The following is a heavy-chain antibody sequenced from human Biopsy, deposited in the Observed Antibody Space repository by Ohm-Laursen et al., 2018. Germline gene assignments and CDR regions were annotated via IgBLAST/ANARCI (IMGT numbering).Heavy chain of an antibody. D-gene: IGHD2-8*01. Sequence: SQTLSLTCAVYVGSFSGYYWSWIRQPPGKGLEWIGEIKHSGSINYNPSLKSRVTISVDTSKNQFSLKLSSVTAADTAVYYCARGMRYCTNAVCYKSGSGSYYRYYYGMDVWGQGTTVTVSS. CDR3: ARGMRYCTNAVCYKSGSGSYYRYYYGMDV. J-gene: IGHJ6*02. V-gene: IGHV4-34*01. CDR1: VGSFSGYY. CDR2: IKHSGSI.